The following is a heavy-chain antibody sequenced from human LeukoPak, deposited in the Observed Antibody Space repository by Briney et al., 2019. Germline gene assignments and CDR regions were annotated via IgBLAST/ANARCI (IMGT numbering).Heavy chain of an antibody. V-gene: IGHV3-21*01. CDR2: ISSSSSYI. CDR3: AREDSGIWCSSTSCYLFDY. J-gene: IGHJ4*02. CDR1: GFTFSSYS. D-gene: IGHD2-2*01. Sequence: PGGSLRLSCAASGFTFSSYSMNWVRQAPGKGLEWVSSISSSSSYIYYADSVKGRFTISRDNAKNSLYLQMNSLRAEDTAVYYCAREDSGIWCSSTSCYLFDYWGQGTLVTVSS.